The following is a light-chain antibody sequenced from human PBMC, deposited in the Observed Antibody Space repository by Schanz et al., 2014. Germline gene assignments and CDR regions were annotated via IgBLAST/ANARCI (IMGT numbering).Light chain of an antibody. CDR2: EVS. CDR1: SSDVGGYNY. V-gene: IGLV2-8*01. Sequence: QSALTQPPSASGSPGQSVTISCTGTSSDVGGYNYVSWYQQYPGKVPKLMIYEVSKRPSGVPDRFSGSKSGNTASLTVSGLQAEDEADYYCSSYTSSSTWVFGGGTKLTVL. J-gene: IGLJ3*02. CDR3: SSYTSSSTWV.